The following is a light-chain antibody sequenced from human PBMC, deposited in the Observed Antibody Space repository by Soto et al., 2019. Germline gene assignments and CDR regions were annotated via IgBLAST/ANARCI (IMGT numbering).Light chain of an antibody. V-gene: IGKV1-39*01. CDR3: QQSFSPLWT. Sequence: DVQMTQSPSSLSASVGDSVTITCRASPSISTYLHWYQQNPGKAPKLLIYAASSMQSGVPSRFRGSGSETDFTRTISRLQPDDAATYYCQQSFSPLWTFGQGTKVEV. CDR2: AAS. CDR1: PSISTY. J-gene: IGKJ1*01.